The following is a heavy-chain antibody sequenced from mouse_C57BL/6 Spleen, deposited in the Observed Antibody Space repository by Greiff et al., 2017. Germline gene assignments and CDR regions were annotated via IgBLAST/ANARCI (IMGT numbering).Heavy chain of an antibody. CDR2: IYPGDGDT. V-gene: IGHV1-82*01. Sequence: VQLQQSGPELVKPGASVKISCKASGYAFSSSWMNWVKPRPGKGLEWIGRIYPGDGDTNYNGKFKGKATLTADKSSSTAYMQLSSLTSEDSAVYFCARSDSNYWFAYWGQGTLVTVSA. J-gene: IGHJ3*01. CDR1: GYAFSSSW. D-gene: IGHD2-5*01. CDR3: ARSDSNYWFAY.